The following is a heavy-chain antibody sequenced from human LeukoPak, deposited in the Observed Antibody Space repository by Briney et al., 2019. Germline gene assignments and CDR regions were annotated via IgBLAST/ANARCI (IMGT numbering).Heavy chain of an antibody. CDR2: IKQDGSEK. V-gene: IGHV3-7*01. Sequence: PGGSLRLSCAASGFTFSSYSMNWVRQAPGKGLEGVANIKQDGSEKYYVDSVKGRFTISRDNAKNSLYLQMNSLRAEDTAVYYCARHYYDNSGSHMDVWGKGTTVTVSS. CDR3: ARHYYDNSGSHMDV. D-gene: IGHD3-22*01. J-gene: IGHJ6*03. CDR1: GFTFSSYS.